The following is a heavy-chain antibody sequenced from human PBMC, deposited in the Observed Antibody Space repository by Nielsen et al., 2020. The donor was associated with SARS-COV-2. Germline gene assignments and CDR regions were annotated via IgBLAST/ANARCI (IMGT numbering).Heavy chain of an antibody. CDR2: INPSGGST. Sequence: ASVKVSCKASGYTFTSYAMNWVRQAPGQGLEWMGIINPSGGSTSYAQKFQGRVTMTRDTSTSTVYMELSSLRSEDTAVYYCARDPRGGPVDYWGQGTLVTVSS. J-gene: IGHJ4*02. CDR3: ARDPRGGPVDY. V-gene: IGHV1-46*01. D-gene: IGHD3-10*01. CDR1: GYTFTSYA.